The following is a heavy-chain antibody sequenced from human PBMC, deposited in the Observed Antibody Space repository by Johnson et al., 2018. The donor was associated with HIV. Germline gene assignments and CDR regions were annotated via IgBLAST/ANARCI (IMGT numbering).Heavy chain of an antibody. CDR3: ARVQVLADDVFNI. D-gene: IGHD3-3*02. V-gene: IGHV3-20*04. CDR2: INWNGETA. CDR1: GFTFDDYG. Sequence: VQLVESGGGVVRPGGSLRLSCAASGFTFDDYGMSWVRQAPGKGLEWVSGINWNGETAGYADSVKGRCTISRENAKNSLYLQMNSLRAGDTAVYFCARVQVLADDVFNIWGQGTMVTVSS. J-gene: IGHJ3*02.